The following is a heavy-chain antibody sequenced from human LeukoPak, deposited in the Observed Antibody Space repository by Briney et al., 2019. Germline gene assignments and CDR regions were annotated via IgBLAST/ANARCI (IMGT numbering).Heavy chain of an antibody. CDR2: IYPGDSDT. CDR1: GYSFTSYW. CDR3: ARLRIAAAGNDAFDI. V-gene: IGHV5-51*01. J-gene: IGHJ3*02. Sequence: GESLKISCKGSGYSFTSYWIGWVRQMPGKGLEWMGIIYPGDSDTRYSPSFQGQVTISADKSISTAYLQWSSLKASDTAMYYCARLRIAAAGNDAFDIWGQGTMVTVSS. D-gene: IGHD6-13*01.